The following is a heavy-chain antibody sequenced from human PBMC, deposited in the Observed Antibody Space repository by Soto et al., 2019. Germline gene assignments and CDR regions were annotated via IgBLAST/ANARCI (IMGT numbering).Heavy chain of an antibody. CDR2: ISAYNGNT. Sequence: ASVKVSCKASGYTFTSYGISWVRQAPGQGLEWMGWISAYNGNTNYAQKLQGRVTMTTDTSTSTAYMELSSLRSDDTAVYYCARGQEYHDSSGYNDYWGQGTLVTVSS. J-gene: IGHJ4*02. D-gene: IGHD3-22*01. CDR1: GYTFTSYG. V-gene: IGHV1-18*04. CDR3: ARGQEYHDSSGYNDY.